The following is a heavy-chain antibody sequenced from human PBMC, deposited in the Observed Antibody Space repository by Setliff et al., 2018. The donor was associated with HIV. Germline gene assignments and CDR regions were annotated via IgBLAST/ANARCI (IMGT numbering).Heavy chain of an antibody. V-gene: IGHV3-74*01. CDR3: ARAGSDYAYDI. Sequence: GGSLRLSCTASGVTFSSYWMHWVRQVPGEGLLWVSRINGDGDTTYYADSVKGRFTISRDNAQNTLYLQMNSLRAEDTAVYYCARAGSDYAYDIWGQGTKVTVSS. CDR1: GVTFSSYW. CDR2: INGDGDTT. J-gene: IGHJ3*02. D-gene: IGHD2-21*02.